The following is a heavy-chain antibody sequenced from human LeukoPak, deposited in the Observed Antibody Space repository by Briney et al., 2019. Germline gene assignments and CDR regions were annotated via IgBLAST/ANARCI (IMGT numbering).Heavy chain of an antibody. CDR1: GFTFSDYS. J-gene: IGHJ6*02. Sequence: GGSLRLSCVASGFTFSDYSMNWVRQAPGRGLEYIAYMSISGSTIKYAESVEGRFTISRDNAQDSLFLHMNSLRAEDTAVYYCAREIFHGSGSPRMDVWGQGTTVTVSS. V-gene: IGHV3-48*04. CDR2: MSISGSTI. CDR3: AREIFHGSGSPRMDV. D-gene: IGHD3-10*01.